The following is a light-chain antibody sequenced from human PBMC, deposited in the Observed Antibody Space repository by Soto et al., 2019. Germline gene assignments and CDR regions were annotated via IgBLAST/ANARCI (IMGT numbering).Light chain of an antibody. J-gene: IGLJ2*01. Sequence: QYALTQPASGSGSPGQSITISCTGTSSDVGGYNYVSWYQQHPGKAPKLMIYEVSNRPSGVSNRFSGSKSGNTASLTISGLQAEDEADYYCSSYTSSSTLLFGGGTKLTVL. CDR2: EVS. CDR1: SSDVGGYNY. V-gene: IGLV2-14*01. CDR3: SSYTSSSTLL.